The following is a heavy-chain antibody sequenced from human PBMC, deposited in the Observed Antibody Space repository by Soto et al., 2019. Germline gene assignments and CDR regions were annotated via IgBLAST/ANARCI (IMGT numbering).Heavy chain of an antibody. J-gene: IGHJ4*02. CDR2: ISYDGSNK. D-gene: IGHD6-13*01. V-gene: IGHV3-30-3*01. CDR3: AREYSSSWNDAYFDY. Sequence: QVPLVESGGGVVQPGRSLRLSCAASGFTFSSYAMHWVRQAPGKGLEWVAVISYDGSNKYYADSVKGRFTISRDNSKNTLYLQMNSLRAEDTAVYYCAREYSSSWNDAYFDYWGQGTLVTVSS. CDR1: GFTFSSYA.